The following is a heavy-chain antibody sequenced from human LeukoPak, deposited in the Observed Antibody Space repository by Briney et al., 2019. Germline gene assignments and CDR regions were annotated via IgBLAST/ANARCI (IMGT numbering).Heavy chain of an antibody. Sequence: GRSLRLSCAASGFIFTDYAMHWVRQPPGKGLEWVALVSYDGRNENYADSVKGRFTISRDTSKSTLYLQLNSLRAEDTAVYYCARGDGPLDPFDYWGQGTLVTVSS. J-gene: IGHJ4*02. CDR2: VSYDGRNE. V-gene: IGHV3-30*04. CDR1: GFIFTDYA. CDR3: ARGDGPLDPFDY. D-gene: IGHD3-16*01.